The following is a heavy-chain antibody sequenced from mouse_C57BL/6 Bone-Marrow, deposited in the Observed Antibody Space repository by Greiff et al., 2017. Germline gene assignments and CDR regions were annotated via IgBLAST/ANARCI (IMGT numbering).Heavy chain of an antibody. CDR1: GFTFSSSA. V-gene: IGHV5-4*01. Sequence: EVKLMESGGGLVKPGGSLKLSCAASGFTFSSSAMSWVRQTPEKRLEWVATISDGGSYTYYPDNVKGRFTISRDNAKNNLYLQRSHLKSEDTAMYYCSRDAYYYGSSLYFDYWGQGTTLTVSS. CDR3: SRDAYYYGSSLYFDY. D-gene: IGHD1-1*01. J-gene: IGHJ2*01. CDR2: ISDGGSYT.